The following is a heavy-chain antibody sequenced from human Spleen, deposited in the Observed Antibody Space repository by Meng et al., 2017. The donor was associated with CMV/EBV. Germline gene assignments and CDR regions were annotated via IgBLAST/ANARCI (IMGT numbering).Heavy chain of an antibody. D-gene: IGHD5-12*01. CDR1: GYTFTSYG. J-gene: IGHJ4*02. Sequence: QVQLVQSGSEVKKPGASVKVFYKASGYTFTSYGISWVRQAPGQGLEWMGWISAYNGNTNYAQKLQGRVTMTTDTSTSTAYMELRSRRSDDTAVYYCARTYSGYDRFDYWGQGTLVTVSS. CDR2: ISAYNGNT. CDR3: ARTYSGYDRFDY. V-gene: IGHV1-18*01.